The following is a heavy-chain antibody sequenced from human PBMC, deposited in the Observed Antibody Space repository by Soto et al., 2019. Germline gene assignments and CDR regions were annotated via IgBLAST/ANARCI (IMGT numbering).Heavy chain of an antibody. CDR1: GGSISSGGCS. Sequence: SETLSLTCAVSGGSISSGGCSWTWIRQPPGKGLEWIGYSYDSGRTDYNPSLKSRVTISVDRSKNQFSLKLSSVTAADTAVYYCARQSGTVAGTWWFDPWGQGTLVTVSS. CDR2: SYDSGRT. CDR3: ARQSGTVAGTWWFDP. D-gene: IGHD6-19*01. V-gene: IGHV4-30-2*01. J-gene: IGHJ5*02.